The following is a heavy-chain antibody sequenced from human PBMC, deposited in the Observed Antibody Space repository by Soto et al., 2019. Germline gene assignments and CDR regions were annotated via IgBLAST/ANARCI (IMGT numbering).Heavy chain of an antibody. D-gene: IGHD5-12*01. Sequence: SETLSLTCTVSGGSVNNNAYSWTWIRQHPGKGPECIGHISSSGRASYSPSLKSRVTISVDTSKNQFSLKLSSVTAADTAVYYCARGGRNYYYGMDVWGQGTTVTVSS. CDR3: ARGGRNYYYGMDV. CDR1: GGSVNNNAYS. CDR2: ISSSGRA. V-gene: IGHV4-30-4*08. J-gene: IGHJ6*02.